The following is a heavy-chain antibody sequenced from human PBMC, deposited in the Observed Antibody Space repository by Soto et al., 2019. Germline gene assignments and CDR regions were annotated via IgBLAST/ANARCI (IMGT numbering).Heavy chain of an antibody. CDR1: GFTFSSYA. D-gene: IGHD2-8*01. CDR2: ISYDGSNK. J-gene: IGHJ6*02. CDR3: ARDRMGGGMDV. V-gene: IGHV3-30-3*01. Sequence: QVQLVESGGGVVQPGRSLRLSCAASGFTFSSYAMHWVRQAPGKGLEWVAVISYDGSNKYYADSVKGRFTISRDNSKSTLYLQMNSLRAEDTAVYYCARDRMGGGMDVWGQGTTVTVSS.